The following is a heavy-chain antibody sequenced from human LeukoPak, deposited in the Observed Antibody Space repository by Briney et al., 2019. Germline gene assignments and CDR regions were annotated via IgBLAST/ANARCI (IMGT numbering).Heavy chain of an antibody. CDR3: ASPQYSGDEADAFDI. D-gene: IGHD6-6*01. CDR2: ISAYNGNT. Sequence: ASVKVSCKASGYTFTSYGISWVRQAPGQGLEWMGWISAYNGNTNYAQKLQGRVTMTTDTSTSTAYMELRSLRSDDTAVYYCASPQYSGDEADAFDIWGQGTMVTVSS. J-gene: IGHJ3*02. CDR1: GYTFTSYG. V-gene: IGHV1-18*01.